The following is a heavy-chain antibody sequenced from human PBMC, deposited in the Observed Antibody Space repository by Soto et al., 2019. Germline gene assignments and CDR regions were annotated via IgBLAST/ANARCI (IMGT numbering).Heavy chain of an antibody. Sequence: ASVKVSCKVSGYTLTELSMHWVRQAPGKGLEWMGGFDPEDGETIYAQKFQGRVTMTEDTSTDTAYMELSSLRSEDTAVYYCATSAMVKGVCDYWGQGTLVTVSS. CDR1: GYTLTELS. CDR3: ATSAMVKGVCDY. D-gene: IGHD5-18*01. CDR2: FDPEDGET. J-gene: IGHJ4*02. V-gene: IGHV1-24*01.